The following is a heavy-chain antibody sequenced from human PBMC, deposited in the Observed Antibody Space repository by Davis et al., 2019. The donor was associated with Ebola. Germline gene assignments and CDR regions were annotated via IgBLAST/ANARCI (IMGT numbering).Heavy chain of an antibody. CDR1: XFTFSGSA. D-gene: IGHD6-13*01. V-gene: IGHV3-73*01. J-gene: IGHJ4*02. CDR2: IRSKDNSYAT. Sequence: PGGSLRLSFXXSXFTFSGSAMHWVRQASGKGLEWVGRIRSKDNSYATAYAASVKGRFTISRDDSKNTAYLQMNSLKTEDTAVYYCTTGAAAGPGGGYWGQGTLVTVSS. CDR3: TTGAAAGPGGGY.